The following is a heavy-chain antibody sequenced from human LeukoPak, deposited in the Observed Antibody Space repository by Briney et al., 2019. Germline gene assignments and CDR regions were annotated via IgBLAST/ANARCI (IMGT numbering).Heavy chain of an antibody. J-gene: IGHJ4*02. D-gene: IGHD3-10*01. V-gene: IGHV3-21*01. Sequence: GGSLRLSCAASGFTFSSYSLNWVRQPPGKGLEWVSSINSSSSYIYYAHSVKGRFTISRDNDKNSLYLQMNSLRAEDTVVYYCARSGMVRGVIISLGYDYWGQGTLVTVSS. CDR3: ARSGMVRGVIISLGYDY. CDR1: GFTFSSYS. CDR2: INSSSSYI.